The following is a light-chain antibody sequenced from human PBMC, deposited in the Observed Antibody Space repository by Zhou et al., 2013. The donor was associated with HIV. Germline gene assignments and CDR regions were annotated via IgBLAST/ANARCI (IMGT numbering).Light chain of an antibody. CDR3: QQSDTSPRT. V-gene: IGKV1-39*01. CDR1: QSIRNY. Sequence: DVQMTQSPSSLSASVGDRVTITCRASQSIRNYLNWYHQRPGKAPKLLIYLASTLEYGVPSRFSGSASGTEFTLTITSLQPEDLGTYYCQQSDTSPRTFGQGTKVEIK. J-gene: IGKJ1*01. CDR2: LAS.